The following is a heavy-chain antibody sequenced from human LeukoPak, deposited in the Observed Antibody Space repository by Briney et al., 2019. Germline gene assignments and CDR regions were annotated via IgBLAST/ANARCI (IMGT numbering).Heavy chain of an antibody. CDR1: GFTVSSSY. CDR3: ARVAVAAGRSFDY. Sequence: PGGSLRLSCAASGFTVSSSYMSWVRQAPGKGLEWVSVIYSGGSTYYADSVKGRFTTSRDNSKNTLYLQMNSLRAEDTAVYYCARVAVAAGRSFDYWGQGTLVTVSS. V-gene: IGHV3-66*01. D-gene: IGHD6-13*01. CDR2: IYSGGST. J-gene: IGHJ4*02.